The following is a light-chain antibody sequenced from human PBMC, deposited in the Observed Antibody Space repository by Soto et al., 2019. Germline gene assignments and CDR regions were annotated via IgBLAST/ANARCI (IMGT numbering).Light chain of an antibody. V-gene: IGKV3-20*01. Sequence: EIVLTQSPGTLSLSPGERATLSCRASQSVSSSYLAWYQQKPGQAPRLLIYGASSRATGIPDRFSGSGSGTDFTLTISRLEPEDFAVYYCQQYVGSPGTFGQGTKVEIK. J-gene: IGKJ1*01. CDR1: QSVSSSY. CDR2: GAS. CDR3: QQYVGSPGT.